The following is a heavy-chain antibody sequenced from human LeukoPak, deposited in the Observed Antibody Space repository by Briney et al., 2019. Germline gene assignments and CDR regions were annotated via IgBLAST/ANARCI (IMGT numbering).Heavy chain of an antibody. J-gene: IGHJ4*02. V-gene: IGHV1-2*02. CDR2: INPNSGGT. Sequence: ASVKVSCKASGYTFTSYYMHWVRQAPGQGLEWMGWINPNSGGTNYAQKFQGRVTMTRDTSISTAYMELSRLRSDDTAVYYCARADPMYSSSWYWGLPSDYWGQGTLVTVSS. D-gene: IGHD6-13*01. CDR1: GYTFTSYY. CDR3: ARADPMYSSSWYWGLPSDY.